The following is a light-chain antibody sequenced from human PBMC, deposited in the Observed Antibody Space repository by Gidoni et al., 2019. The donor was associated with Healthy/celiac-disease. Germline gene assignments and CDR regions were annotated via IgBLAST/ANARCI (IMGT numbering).Light chain of an antibody. CDR1: QDISNY. CDR3: QQYDNLPHT. J-gene: IGKJ5*01. CDR2: DAS. V-gene: IGKV1-33*01. Sequence: IQMTQSPSSLSASVGYRVTITCQASQDISNYLNWYQQKPGKAPKLLMYDASNVETGVPSRFSGRGSGTYVTSTSSRLQDEDIATYYCQQYDNLPHTFXXXTRLEIK.